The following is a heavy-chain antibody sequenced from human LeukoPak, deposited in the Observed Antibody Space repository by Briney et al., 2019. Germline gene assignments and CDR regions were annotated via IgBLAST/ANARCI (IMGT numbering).Heavy chain of an antibody. CDR2: INHSGST. CDR1: GGSFSGYY. J-gene: IGHJ4*02. V-gene: IGHV4-34*01. CDR3: ARPTTTGDDY. Sequence: SETLSLACAVYGGSFSGYYWSWIRQPPGKGLEWIGEINHSGSTNYNPSLKSRVTISVDTSKNQFSLKLSSVTAADTAVYYCARPTTTGDDYWGQGTLVTVSS. D-gene: IGHD4-11*01.